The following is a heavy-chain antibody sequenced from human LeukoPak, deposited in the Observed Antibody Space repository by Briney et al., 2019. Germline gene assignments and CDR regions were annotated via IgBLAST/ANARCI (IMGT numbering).Heavy chain of an antibody. CDR1: EFTFSNYW. V-gene: IGHV3-74*01. Sequence: PGGSLRLSCAGSEFTFSNYWMHWVPQAPGKGLVWVSRINTDGSSTNYADTVKGRFTISRDNAKNTLYLQMNSLRAEDTAVYYCARDLGRAVWLDAFDIWGQGTMVTVSS. D-gene: IGHD2-15*01. CDR3: ARDLGRAVWLDAFDI. CDR2: INTDGSST. J-gene: IGHJ3*02.